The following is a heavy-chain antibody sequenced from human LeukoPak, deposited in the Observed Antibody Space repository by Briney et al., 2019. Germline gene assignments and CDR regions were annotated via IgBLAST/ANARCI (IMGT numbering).Heavy chain of an antibody. CDR1: GGSFSGYY. Sequence: PSETLSLTCAVYGGSFSGYYWSWIRQPPGKGLEWIGEINHSGSTTYNPSLRSRVAIAADTSKSQFSLKLSSVTAADTAVYYCARLEYNSSFNVFDIWGQGTMVTVSS. CDR2: INHSGST. V-gene: IGHV4-34*01. D-gene: IGHD6-6*01. CDR3: ARLEYNSSFNVFDI. J-gene: IGHJ3*02.